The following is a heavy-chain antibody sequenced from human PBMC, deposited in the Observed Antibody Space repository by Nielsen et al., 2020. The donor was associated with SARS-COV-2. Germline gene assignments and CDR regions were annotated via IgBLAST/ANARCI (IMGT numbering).Heavy chain of an antibody. CDR2: IFHSGNT. J-gene: IGHJ6*02. V-gene: IGHV4-34*09. Sequence: WIRQPPGKGLEWIGEIFHSGNTNYNPSLTSRVTISVDTSKNQFSLKLSSVTAADTAVYYCARGRYSGYDFLSPTYYYYGMDVWGQGTTVTVSS. CDR3: ARGRYSGYDFLSPTYYYYGMDV. D-gene: IGHD5-12*01.